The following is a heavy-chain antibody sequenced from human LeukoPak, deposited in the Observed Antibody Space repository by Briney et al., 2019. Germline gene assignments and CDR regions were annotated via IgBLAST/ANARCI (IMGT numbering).Heavy chain of an antibody. D-gene: IGHD3-10*01. CDR1: GGSISSYY. V-gene: IGHV4-59*01. CDR3: AAKRITMVRGVPSAFDI. CDR2: IYYSGST. Sequence: TSETLSLTCTVSGGSISSYYLSRVRQPPGKGLEWIGYIYYSGSTNYNPSLKSRVTISVDTSKNQFSLKLSSVTAADTAVYYCAAKRITMVRGVPSAFDISGQGTMVTVCS. J-gene: IGHJ3*02.